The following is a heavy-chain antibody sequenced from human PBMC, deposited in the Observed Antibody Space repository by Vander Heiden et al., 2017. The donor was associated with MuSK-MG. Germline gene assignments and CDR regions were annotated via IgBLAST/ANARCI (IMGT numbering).Heavy chain of an antibody. CDR2: IYSGGST. V-gene: IGHV3-66*01. Sequence: VQLAESGGVLVPPGGSLRLSCAASGFTVSSNYMSWVAQAPGEGLEWVSVIYSGGSTYYADSVKGRFTISRDNSKNTLYLQMNSLRAEDTAVYYCARGDGIDSSGWYYWGQGTLVTVSS. CDR3: ARGDGIDSSGWYY. J-gene: IGHJ4*02. CDR1: GFTVSSNY. D-gene: IGHD6-19*01.